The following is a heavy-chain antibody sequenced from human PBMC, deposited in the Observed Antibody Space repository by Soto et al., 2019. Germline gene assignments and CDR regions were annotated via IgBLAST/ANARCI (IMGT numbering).Heavy chain of an antibody. D-gene: IGHD3-10*01. CDR1: GGTFSSYT. V-gene: IGHV1-69*02. CDR2: IIPILGIA. CDR3: AYYGSGSRPFDY. Sequence: QVQLVQSGAEVKKPGSSVKVSCKASGGTFSSYTISWVRQAPGQGLEWMGRIIPILGIANYAQKFQGRVTITADKSTSTAYMELSSLRSEDTALYYCAYYGSGSRPFDYWGQGTLVTVSS. J-gene: IGHJ4*02.